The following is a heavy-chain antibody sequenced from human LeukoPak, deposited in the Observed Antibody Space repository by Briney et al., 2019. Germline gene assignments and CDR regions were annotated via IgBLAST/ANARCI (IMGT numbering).Heavy chain of an antibody. D-gene: IGHD2-2*01. CDR1: GYTFTSYD. Sequence: ASVKVSCKASGYTFTSYDINWVRQATGQGREWMGFMNPNSGNTGYAHKFQGRVTITSNTSINTAYMELSSLRSEDTAVYYCARGCRSTSCWSDAFDISGQRTMVTVSS. J-gene: IGHJ3*02. V-gene: IGHV1-8*03. CDR2: MNPNSGNT. CDR3: ARGCRSTSCWSDAFDI.